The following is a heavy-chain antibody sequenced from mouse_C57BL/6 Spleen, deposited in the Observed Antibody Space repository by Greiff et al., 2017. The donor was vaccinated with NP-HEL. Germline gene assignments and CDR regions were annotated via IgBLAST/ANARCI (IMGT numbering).Heavy chain of an antibody. CDR3: AKNEGLGRGYFDV. CDR1: GFSLTSYG. Sequence: QVQLQQSGPGLVQPSQSLSITCTVSGFSLTSYGVHWVRQPPGKGLEWLGVIWSGGSTDYNAAFISRLSISKDNSKSQVFFKMNSLQADDTAIYYCAKNEGLGRGYFDVWGTGTTVTVSS. D-gene: IGHD4-1*01. CDR2: IWSGGST. J-gene: IGHJ1*03. V-gene: IGHV2-4*01.